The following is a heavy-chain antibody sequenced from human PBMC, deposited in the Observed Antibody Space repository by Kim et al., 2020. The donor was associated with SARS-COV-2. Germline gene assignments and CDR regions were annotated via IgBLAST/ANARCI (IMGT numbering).Heavy chain of an antibody. V-gene: IGHV3-30*02. CDR3: AKENYYDSSGYYGTDAFDI. J-gene: IGHJ3*02. Sequence: GRFTISRDNSKNTLYLQMNSLRAEDTAVYYCAKENYYDSSGYYGTDAFDIWGQGTMVTVSS. D-gene: IGHD3-22*01.